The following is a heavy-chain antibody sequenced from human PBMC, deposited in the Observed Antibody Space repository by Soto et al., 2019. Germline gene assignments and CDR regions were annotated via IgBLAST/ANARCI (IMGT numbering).Heavy chain of an antibody. CDR3: ARLVPTIGSWFAP. CDR2: ISDSGST. D-gene: IGHD5-12*01. CDR1: GSSISNYY. Sequence: PSETLSLSCSVSGSSISNYYWIWIRQPPGKGLEWIGYISDSGSTNYNTSLKGRVTISVDTSKNQFSLRLRSVTAADTAVYYCARLVPTIGSWFAPWGQGILVTVSS. V-gene: IGHV4-59*01. J-gene: IGHJ5*02.